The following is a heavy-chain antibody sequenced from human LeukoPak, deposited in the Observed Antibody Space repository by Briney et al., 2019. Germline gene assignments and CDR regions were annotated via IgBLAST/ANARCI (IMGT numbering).Heavy chain of an antibody. CDR3: TREGTSSGHCGNFDI. D-gene: IGHD6-19*01. V-gene: IGHV3-30*04. CDR1: GFTFSSTP. Sequence: GGSLRLSCGASGFTFSSTPMHWVCQTPGKGLEGGAGISYDGKSEHYAESVKGRFTISRDNSKNTLYLQMNSLKIEDTAVYYCTREGTSSGHCGNFDIWGQGTLVAVSS. CDR2: ISYDGKSE. J-gene: IGHJ4*02.